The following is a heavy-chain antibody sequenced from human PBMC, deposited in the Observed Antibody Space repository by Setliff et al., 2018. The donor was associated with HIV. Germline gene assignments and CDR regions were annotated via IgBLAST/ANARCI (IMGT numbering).Heavy chain of an antibody. D-gene: IGHD5-18*01. CDR3: SNWNTTIDEDA. CDR1: GGSVSGHH. J-gene: IGHJ5*02. CDR2: ITPSGAT. V-gene: IGHV4-34*01. Sequence: PSETLSLTCAVYGGSVSGHHWGWFRQPSGKGLEWIGEITPSGATNYLPSLKSRVTMSLDTSKNQFSLKMTSVTAADTALYYCSNWNTTIDEDAWGQGTLVTVSS.